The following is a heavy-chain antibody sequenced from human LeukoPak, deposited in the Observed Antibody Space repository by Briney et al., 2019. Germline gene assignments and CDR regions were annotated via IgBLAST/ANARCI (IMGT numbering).Heavy chain of an antibody. D-gene: IGHD6-13*01. J-gene: IGHJ5*02. CDR2: INHSGST. Sequence: SETLSLTCAVYGGSFSGYYWSWIRQPPGKGLESIGEINHSGSTNYNPSLKSRVTISVDTSKNQFSLKLSSVTAADTAVYYCARWRAAARLYWFDPWGQGTLVTVSS. CDR3: ARWRAAARLYWFDP. CDR1: GGSFSGYY. V-gene: IGHV4-34*01.